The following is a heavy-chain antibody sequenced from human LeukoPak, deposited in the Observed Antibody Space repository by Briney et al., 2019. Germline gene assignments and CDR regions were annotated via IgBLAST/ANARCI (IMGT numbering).Heavy chain of an antibody. CDR1: GFSFDDYA. D-gene: IGHD3-22*01. CDR2: ISWNSNSI. V-gene: IGHV3-9*01. CDR3: ARAHYYDSSGLDF. Sequence: PGRSLRPSCAASGFSFDDYAMRWVRQAPGKGLEWVSGISWNSNSIGYADSVKGRFTISRDNAKNSLYLQMNSLRAEDTAVYYCARAHYYDSSGLDFWGQGTLVTVSS. J-gene: IGHJ4*02.